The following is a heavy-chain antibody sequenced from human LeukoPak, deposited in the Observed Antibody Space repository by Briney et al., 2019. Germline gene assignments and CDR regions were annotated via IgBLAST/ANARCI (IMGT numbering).Heavy chain of an antibody. CDR1: GDSISRGSDS. CDR3: ARGRGYSSL. J-gene: IGHJ4*01. V-gene: IGHV4-61*02. Sequence: SETLSLTCTVSGDSISRGSDSWSWIRQPAGKGLEWIGLIYTSGSPNYNPSLKSRVAISVDTSNNQFSLKLSSVTAADTAVYYCARGRGYSSLWGHGTQVTVSS. D-gene: IGHD5-18*01. CDR2: IYTSGSP.